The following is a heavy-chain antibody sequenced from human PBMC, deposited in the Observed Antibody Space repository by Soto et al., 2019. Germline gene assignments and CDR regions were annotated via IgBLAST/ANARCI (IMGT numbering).Heavy chain of an antibody. J-gene: IGHJ2*01. CDR2: ISSDGSSA. CDR1: GFTFSSYW. Sequence: PGGSLRLSCAASGFTFSSYWMHWVRQAPGKGLVWVSRISSDGSSASYVESVRGRFTISRDNARNTLYLQMNSLRAEDTAVYYCARGGSLNWYFDLWGRGTLVTVSS. V-gene: IGHV3-74*01. D-gene: IGHD1-26*01. CDR3: ARGGSLNWYFDL.